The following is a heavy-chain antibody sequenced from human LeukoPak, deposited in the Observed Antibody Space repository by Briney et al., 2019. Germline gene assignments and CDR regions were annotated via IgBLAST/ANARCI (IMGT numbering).Heavy chain of an antibody. D-gene: IGHD4-17*01. Sequence: GGSPRLSCAASGFTFSSYWMSWGRQAPGKGLEWVANIKQDGSEKYYVDSVKGRFTISRDNAKNSLYLKMNSLRAEDTAVYYCARRAGGDYSPAYYFDYWGQGTLVTVSS. CDR3: ARRAGGDYSPAYYFDY. V-gene: IGHV3-7*01. J-gene: IGHJ4*02. CDR1: GFTFSSYW. CDR2: IKQDGSEK.